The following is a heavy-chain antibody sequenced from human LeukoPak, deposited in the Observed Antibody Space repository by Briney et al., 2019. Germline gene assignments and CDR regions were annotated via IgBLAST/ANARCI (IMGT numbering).Heavy chain of an antibody. V-gene: IGHV3-21*04. CDR3: AKVLVAKWDAFDI. J-gene: IGHJ3*02. CDR2: ISSSSSYI. D-gene: IGHD2-15*01. Sequence: GGSLRLSCAASGFTFSASDMNWVRQTPGKGLEWVSSISSSSSYIYYADSVKGRFSISRDNAKKSLYLQMNSLRAEDTAVYYCAKVLVAKWDAFDIWGQGTMVTVSS. CDR1: GFTFSASD.